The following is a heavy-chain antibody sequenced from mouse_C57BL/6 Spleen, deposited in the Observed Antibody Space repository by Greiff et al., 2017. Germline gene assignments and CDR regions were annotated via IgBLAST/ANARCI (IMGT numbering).Heavy chain of an antibody. V-gene: IGHV1-80*01. CDR1: GYAFSSYW. J-gene: IGHJ4*01. CDR2: IYPGDGDT. Sequence: QVQLQQSGAELVKPGASVKISCKASGYAFSSYWIKWVKQRPGKGLEWIGQIYPGDGDTNYNGKFKGKATLTADKSSSTAYMQLSSLTSEDSAVYFCARVYYYAMDYWGQGTSVTVSS. CDR3: ARVYYYAMDY.